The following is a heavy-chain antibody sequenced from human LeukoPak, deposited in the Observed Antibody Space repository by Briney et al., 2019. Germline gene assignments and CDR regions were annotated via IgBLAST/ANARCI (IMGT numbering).Heavy chain of an antibody. J-gene: IGHJ4*02. Sequence: IPSETLSLTCTVSGGSISSYYWSWIRQPPGKGLEWIGYIYYSGSTNYNPSLKSRVTLSVDTSKNQFSLKLSSVTAADTAVYYCARGGGSGYSCGWGQGTLVTVSS. D-gene: IGHD5-18*01. CDR2: IYYSGST. V-gene: IGHV4-59*01. CDR1: GGSISSYY. CDR3: ARGGGSGYSCG.